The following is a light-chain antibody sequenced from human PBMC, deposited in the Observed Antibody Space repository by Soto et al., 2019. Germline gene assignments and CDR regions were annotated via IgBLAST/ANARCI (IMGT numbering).Light chain of an antibody. J-gene: IGKJ3*01. V-gene: IGKV4-1*01. CDR3: QHYYSTPFT. CDR2: WAS. CDR1: QSVLYSSNTKNY. Sequence: DIVMTQSPDSLAVSLGERATINCKSSQSVLYSSNTKNYLAWYQQKPGQPPKLLIYWASTRESGVPARFSGSGSGTDFTLTISSLQAEDVAVYYCQHYYSTPFTFGPGTKVDIK.